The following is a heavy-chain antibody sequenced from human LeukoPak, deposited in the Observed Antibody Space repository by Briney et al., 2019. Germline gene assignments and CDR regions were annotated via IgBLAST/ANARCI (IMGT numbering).Heavy chain of an antibody. CDR1: GFTFSSYG. V-gene: IGHV3-30*02. J-gene: IGHJ4*02. D-gene: IGHD3-22*01. CDR2: IRYDGSNK. Sequence: GGSLRLSCAASGFTFSSYGMHWVRQAPGKGLEGVAFIRYDGSNKYYADSVKGRFTISRDNSKNTLYLQMNSLRAEDTAVYYCATFTYYYDSSGYSQGDYWGQGTLVTVSS. CDR3: ATFTYYYDSSGYSQGDY.